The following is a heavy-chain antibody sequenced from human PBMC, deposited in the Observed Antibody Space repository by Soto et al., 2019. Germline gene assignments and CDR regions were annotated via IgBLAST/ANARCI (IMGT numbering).Heavy chain of an antibody. D-gene: IGHD5-12*01. CDR3: ARDSEWLHAFDI. V-gene: IGHV3-33*01. Sequence: GGSLRLSCAASGFTFSSYGMHWVRQAPGKGLEWVAVIWYDGSNKYYADSVKGRFTISRDNSKNTLYLQMNSLRAEDTAVYYCARDSEWLHAFDIWGQGTMVTVSS. CDR1: GFTFSSYG. J-gene: IGHJ3*02. CDR2: IWYDGSNK.